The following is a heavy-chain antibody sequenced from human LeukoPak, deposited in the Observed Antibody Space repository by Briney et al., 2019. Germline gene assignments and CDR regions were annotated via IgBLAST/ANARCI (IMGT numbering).Heavy chain of an antibody. Sequence: ASETLSLTCTVSGGSISSYYWSWIRKPPGKGLEWIGYIYYSGSTNYNPSLKSRVTISVDTSKNQFSLKLSSVTAADTAVYYCARGASSTRTRNWFDPWGQGTLVTVSS. CDR3: ARGASSTRTRNWFDP. CDR2: IYYSGST. J-gene: IGHJ5*02. D-gene: IGHD2-2*01. CDR1: GGSISSYY. V-gene: IGHV4-59*01.